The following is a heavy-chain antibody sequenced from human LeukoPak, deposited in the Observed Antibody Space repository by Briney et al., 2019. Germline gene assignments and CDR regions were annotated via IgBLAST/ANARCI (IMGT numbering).Heavy chain of an antibody. D-gene: IGHD6-13*01. CDR1: GGSFSGYY. CDR2: INHSGST. V-gene: IGHV4-34*01. CDR3: ARKGARQLVPRWFDP. Sequence: PSETLSLTCAVYGGSFSGYYWSWIRQPPGKGLKWIGEINHSGSTNYNPSLKSRVTISVDTSKNQFSLKLSSVTAADTAVYYCARKGARQLVPRWFDPWGQGTLVTVSS. J-gene: IGHJ5*02.